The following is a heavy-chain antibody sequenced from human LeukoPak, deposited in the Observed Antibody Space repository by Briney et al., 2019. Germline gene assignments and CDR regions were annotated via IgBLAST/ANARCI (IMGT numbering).Heavy chain of an antibody. CDR2: ISGSGDYT. CDR1: GFIFSDYV. Sequence: PGGSLRLSCAASGFIFSDYVMSWVRQAPGKGLEWVAGISGSGDYTYYADSVKGRFPIFRDNSKNTLFLQMNNLRVDDTAVYYCAREGASVGTYYSDYWGQGSLVLVSS. D-gene: IGHD2-21*02. V-gene: IGHV3-23*01. J-gene: IGHJ4*02. CDR3: AREGASVGTYYSDY.